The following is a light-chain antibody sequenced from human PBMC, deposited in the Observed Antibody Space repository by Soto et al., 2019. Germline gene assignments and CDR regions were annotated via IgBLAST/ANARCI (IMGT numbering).Light chain of an antibody. Sequence: DFQLTQSPSFLSASVGDRVTITCRASQGISDSLAWYQQRPGKAPNLLIHSASSSQSGVPLSFSRSGAGTEFTLTISSQQHADFATYYCQQRDGYPITFGQGTRLEIK. CDR2: SAS. CDR1: QGISDS. CDR3: QQRDGYPIT. V-gene: IGKV1-9*01. J-gene: IGKJ5*01.